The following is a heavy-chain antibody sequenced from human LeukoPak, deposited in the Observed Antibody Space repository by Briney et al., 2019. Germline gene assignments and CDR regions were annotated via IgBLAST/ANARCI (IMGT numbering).Heavy chain of an antibody. CDR2: IKQDGSEK. J-gene: IGHJ4*02. CDR1: GFAFSSYW. D-gene: IGHD3-10*01. CDR3: ARSPPVLLWFGESGGFDY. Sequence: GGSLRLSCAASGFAFSSYWMGWVRQAPGKGLEWVANIKQDGSEKYYVDSVKGRFTISRDNAQNSLYLQMNSLRAEDTAVYYCARSPPVLLWFGESGGFDYWGQGTLVTVSS. V-gene: IGHV3-7*01.